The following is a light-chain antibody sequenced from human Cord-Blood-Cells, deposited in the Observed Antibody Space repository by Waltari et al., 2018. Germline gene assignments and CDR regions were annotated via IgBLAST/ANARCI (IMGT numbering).Light chain of an antibody. V-gene: IGLV3-1*01. CDR3: QAWDSSTVV. J-gene: IGLJ2*01. Sequence: SYELTQPPSVSVSPGQTASITCSGDKLGDKYACWYQQKQGQSPVLVIYQDRKRPSGIPDRFSGSNSGNTATLTISGTQAMDEADYYGQAWDSSTVVFGGGTKLTVL. CDR1: KLGDKY. CDR2: QDR.